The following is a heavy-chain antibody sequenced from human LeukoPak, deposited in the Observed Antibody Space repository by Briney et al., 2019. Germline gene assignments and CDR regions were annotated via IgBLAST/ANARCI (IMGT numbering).Heavy chain of an antibody. J-gene: IGHJ4*02. D-gene: IGHD6-19*01. V-gene: IGHV3-9*01. CDR3: AKDKSPNLAVAGTPFDY. Sequence: GGSLRLSCAASGFTFDDYAMHWVRQAPGKGLEWVSGISWNSGSIGYADSVKGRFTISRDNAKNSLYLQMNSLRAEDTALYYCAKDKSPNLAVAGTPFDYWGQGTLVTVSS. CDR1: GFTFDDYA. CDR2: ISWNSGSI.